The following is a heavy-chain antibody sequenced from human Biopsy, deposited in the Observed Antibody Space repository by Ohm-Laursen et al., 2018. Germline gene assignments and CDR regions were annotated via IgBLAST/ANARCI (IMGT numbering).Heavy chain of an antibody. CDR1: GYTFTTYY. CDR2: INPGGNST. Sequence: SVKVSFNASGYTFTTYYIHWVRQAPGQGLEWMGIINPGGNSTAYTQNFQGRVTMTWDTSTTTVYMELSSLRSEDTAVYYCVLASFDYWGQGTLVTVPS. J-gene: IGHJ4*02. CDR3: VLASFDY. V-gene: IGHV1-46*01.